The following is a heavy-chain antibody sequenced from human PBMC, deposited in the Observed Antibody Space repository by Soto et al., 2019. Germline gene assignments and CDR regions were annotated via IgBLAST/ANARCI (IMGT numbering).Heavy chain of an antibody. CDR3: AGVRGPYCGGECYPPTPNWFDP. D-gene: IGHD2-21*01. J-gene: IGHJ5*02. Sequence: QLQLQESGSGLVKPSQTLSLTCAVSGGSISSGGYSWSWIRQPPGTGLEWIGYIYHSGSTYYNPSLKSRVTISVDRSKNQFSLKLSSVTAADSAVYYCAGVRGPYCGGECYPPTPNWFDPWGQGTLVTVSS. V-gene: IGHV4-30-2*01. CDR1: GGSISSGGYS. CDR2: IYHSGST.